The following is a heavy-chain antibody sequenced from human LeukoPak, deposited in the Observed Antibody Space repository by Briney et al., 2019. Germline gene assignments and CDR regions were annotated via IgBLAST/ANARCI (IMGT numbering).Heavy chain of an antibody. D-gene: IGHD1-14*01. J-gene: IGHJ4*02. CDR2: INPGGSRI. CDR3: ARSNQADDY. V-gene: IGHV3-74*01. CDR1: GFTFSSDW. Sequence: GGSLRLSCAASGFTFSSDWMHSVRQVPGNGLVWVARINPGGSRITYADSVKGRFTISRDNAKNTMYLQMHSLRAEDTGVYYCARSNQADDYWGQGTLVTVSS.